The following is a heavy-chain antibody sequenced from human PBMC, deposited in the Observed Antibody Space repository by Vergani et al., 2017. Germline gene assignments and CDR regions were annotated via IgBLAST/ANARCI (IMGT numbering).Heavy chain of an antibody. D-gene: IGHD5-18*01. J-gene: IGHJ4*02. CDR1: GGSISSGSYY. CDR3: ARVVGRGYSYGGYYFDY. V-gene: IGHV4-61*02. CDR2: IYTSGST. Sequence: QVQLQESGPGLVKPSQTQSLTCTVSGGSISSGSYYWSWIRQPAGKGLEWIGRIYTSGSTNYNPSLKSRVTISVDTSKNQFSLKLSSVTAADTAVYYCARVVGRGYSYGGYYFDYWGQGTLVTVSS.